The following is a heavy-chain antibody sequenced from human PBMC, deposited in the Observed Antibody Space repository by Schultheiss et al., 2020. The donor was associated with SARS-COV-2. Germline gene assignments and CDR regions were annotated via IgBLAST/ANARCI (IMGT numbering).Heavy chain of an antibody. D-gene: IGHD2-21*01. V-gene: IGHV3-9*01. CDR2: ISWNSGSI. J-gene: IGHJ4*02. Sequence: GGSLRLSCAASGFTFDDYAMHWVRQAPGKGLEWVSGISWNSGSIGYADSVKGRFTISRDNAKNSLYLQMNSLRAEDTALYYCARDSYCGGDCYVFDYWGQGALVTVSS. CDR3: ARDSYCGGDCYVFDY. CDR1: GFTFDDYA.